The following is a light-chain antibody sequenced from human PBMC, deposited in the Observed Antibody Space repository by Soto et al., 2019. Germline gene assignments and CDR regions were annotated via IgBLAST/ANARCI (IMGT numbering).Light chain of an antibody. CDR3: QQYGGSPRT. J-gene: IGKJ1*01. V-gene: IGKV3-11*01. CDR2: DAS. Sequence: PGERATLSCRASQSVGTYLDWYQQKPGQAPRLLIYDASNRATGIPARFSGSGSGTDFTLTISSLEPEDFAVYYCQQYGGSPRTFGQGTKVDIK. CDR1: QSVGTY.